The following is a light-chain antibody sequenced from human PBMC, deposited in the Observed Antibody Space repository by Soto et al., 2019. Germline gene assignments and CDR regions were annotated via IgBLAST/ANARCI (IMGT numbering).Light chain of an antibody. V-gene: IGLV2-14*01. Sequence: QSALTQPASVSGSPGQSITISCTGTSIDVGGYNYVSWYQQHPGKAPKLMIYDVSNRPSGVSNHFSGSRSGNTASLTISGLQAEDEADYYCSSYTSSSTVVFGGGTKLTVL. CDR2: DVS. CDR3: SSYTSSSTVV. CDR1: SIDVGGYNY. J-gene: IGLJ2*01.